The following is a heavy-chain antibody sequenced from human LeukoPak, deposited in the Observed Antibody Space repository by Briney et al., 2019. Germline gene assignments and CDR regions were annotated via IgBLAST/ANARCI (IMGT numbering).Heavy chain of an antibody. Sequence: PGGSLRLSCAASGFTFSDYYMSWIRQAPGKGLEWVSYISSSGSTIYYADSVKGRFTISRDNAKNSLYLQMNSLRAEDTAVYYCAKEDSSSSYFDYWGQGTLVTVSS. CDR1: GFTFSDYY. D-gene: IGHD6-6*01. J-gene: IGHJ4*02. V-gene: IGHV3-11*01. CDR3: AKEDSSSSYFDY. CDR2: ISSSGSTI.